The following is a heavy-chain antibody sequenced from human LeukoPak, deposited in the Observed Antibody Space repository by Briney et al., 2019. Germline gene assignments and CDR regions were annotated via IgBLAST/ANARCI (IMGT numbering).Heavy chain of an antibody. CDR1: GFTFSDYY. D-gene: IGHD3-9*01. Sequence: GGSLRLSCAASGFTFSDYYMSWIRQAPGKGLEWVSYISSSGSTIYYADSVKGRFTISRDNAKNSLYLQMNSLRAEDTAVYYCAREREEKYDILTTYYFDYWGQGTLVTVSS. J-gene: IGHJ4*02. CDR2: ISSSGSTI. CDR3: AREREEKYDILTTYYFDY. V-gene: IGHV3-11*01.